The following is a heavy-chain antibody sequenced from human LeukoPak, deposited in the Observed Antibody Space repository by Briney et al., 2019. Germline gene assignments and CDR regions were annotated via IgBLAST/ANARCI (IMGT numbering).Heavy chain of an antibody. CDR1: GFIFSGYW. Sequence: GGSLRLSCAASGFIFSGYWMTWVRQAPGKGLEWVANIKQDGSEKYYVDSVKGRFTISRDNAKNSLYLQMNSLRAEDTAVYYCASPGSVGDTGMPDYWGQGTLVTVSS. CDR3: ASPGSVGDTGMPDY. CDR2: IKQDGSEK. V-gene: IGHV3-7*01. J-gene: IGHJ4*02. D-gene: IGHD5-18*01.